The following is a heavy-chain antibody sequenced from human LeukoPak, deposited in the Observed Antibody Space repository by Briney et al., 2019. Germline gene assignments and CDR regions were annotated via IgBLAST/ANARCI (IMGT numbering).Heavy chain of an antibody. J-gene: IGHJ6*03. D-gene: IGHD6-19*01. CDR1: GFTFSSYA. Sequence: GGSLRLSCAASGFTFSSYAMSWVRQAPGKGLEWVSAISGSGGNKYYADSVKGRLTISRDNSKNTLYLQMNSLRAENTAVYYCAKNAQWLVRVCYYYYMDVWGKGTTVTVSS. V-gene: IGHV3-23*01. CDR2: ISGSGGNK. CDR3: AKNAQWLVRVCYYYYMDV.